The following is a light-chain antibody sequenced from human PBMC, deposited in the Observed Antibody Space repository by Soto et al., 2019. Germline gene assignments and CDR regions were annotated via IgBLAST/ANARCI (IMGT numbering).Light chain of an antibody. CDR2: EAS. V-gene: IGKV1-5*03. Sequence: DLPMTQSPSALSASVWDRVTITCRASASISSWLAWYQQQPGKAPKLLIYEASILENGVPSRFSGSGSGTDFTLTISRLEPEDFAVYYCQQSGRSPWTFGQGTKVDIK. CDR1: ASISSW. J-gene: IGKJ1*01. CDR3: QQSGRSPWT.